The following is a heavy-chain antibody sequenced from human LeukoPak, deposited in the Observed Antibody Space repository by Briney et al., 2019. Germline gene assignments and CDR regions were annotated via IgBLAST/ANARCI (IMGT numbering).Heavy chain of an antibody. Sequence: SETLSLTCTVSGGSISSYYWSWIRQPPGKGLEWIGYYSGSTNYNPSLKSRVTISVDTSKNQFSLKLSSVTAADTAVYYCARGQGTVTSLWFDPWGQGTLVTVSS. CDR2: YSGST. D-gene: IGHD4-11*01. CDR3: ARGQGTVTSLWFDP. CDR1: GGSISSYY. J-gene: IGHJ5*02. V-gene: IGHV4-59*01.